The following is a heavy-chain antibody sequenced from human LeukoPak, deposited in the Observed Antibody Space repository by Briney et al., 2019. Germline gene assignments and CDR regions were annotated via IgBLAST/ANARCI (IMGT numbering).Heavy chain of an antibody. Sequence: GGSLRLSCAASGFTFDDYAMHWVRQAPGKGLESVSLISWDGGSTYYADSVKGRFTISRDNSKNSLYLQMNSLRAEDTALYYCAKDMGRAGYSYGYYFDYWGQGTLVTVSS. CDR2: ISWDGGST. V-gene: IGHV3-43D*03. CDR3: AKDMGRAGYSYGYYFDY. J-gene: IGHJ4*02. D-gene: IGHD5-18*01. CDR1: GFTFDDYA.